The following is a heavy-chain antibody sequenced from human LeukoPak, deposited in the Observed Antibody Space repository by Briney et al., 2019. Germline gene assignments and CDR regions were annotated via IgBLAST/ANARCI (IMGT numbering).Heavy chain of an antibody. D-gene: IGHD3-10*01. CDR3: ARDKGTRFGELSPR. Sequence: ASVKVSCKASGYXXXXXXXXXVXXXPXQXXEXMXXXNPNRGGTNYAQKFQGRVTMTRDTSISTAYMELSRLRSDDTAVYYCARDKGTRFGELSPRWGQGTLVTVSS. CDR2: XNPNRGGT. V-gene: IGHV1-2*02. CDR1: GYXXXXXX. J-gene: IGHJ4*02.